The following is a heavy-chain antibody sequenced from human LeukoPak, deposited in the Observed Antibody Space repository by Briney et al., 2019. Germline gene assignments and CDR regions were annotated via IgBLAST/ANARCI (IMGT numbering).Heavy chain of an antibody. CDR2: IYYSGST. V-gene: IGHV4-39*01. J-gene: IGHJ4*02. CDR3: ARHGRWELPDY. Sequence: SETLSLTCTVSGGSLSSSSYYWGWIRQPPGKGLEWIGSIYYSGSTYYNPSLKSRVTISVDTSKNQFSLKLSSVTAADTAVYYCARHGRWELPDYWGQGTLVTVSS. CDR1: GGSLSSSSYY. D-gene: IGHD1-26*01.